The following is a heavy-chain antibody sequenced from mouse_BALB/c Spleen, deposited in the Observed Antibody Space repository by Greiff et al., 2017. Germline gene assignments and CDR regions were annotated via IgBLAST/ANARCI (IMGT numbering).Heavy chain of an antibody. Sequence: EVQLVESGGGLVKPGGSLKLSCAASGFTFSSYAMSWVRQSPEKRLEWVAEISSGGSYTYYPDTVTGRFTISRDNAKNTLYLEMSSLRSEDTAMYYCARRGLPPYYYAMDYWGQGTSVTVSS. CDR2: ISSGGSYT. CDR3: ARRGLPPYYYAMDY. CDR1: GFTFSSYA. D-gene: IGHD2-4*01. V-gene: IGHV5-9-4*01. J-gene: IGHJ4*01.